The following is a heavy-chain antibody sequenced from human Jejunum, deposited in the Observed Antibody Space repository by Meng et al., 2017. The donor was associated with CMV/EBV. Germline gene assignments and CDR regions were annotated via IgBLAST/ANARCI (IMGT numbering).Heavy chain of an antibody. CDR1: GDSISSGDSY. CDR2: IYESGST. J-gene: IGHJ4*02. CDR3: AREGTNSYYFDY. Sequence: QLHLQESGEGLGKPTQTLSHTCGVSGDSISSGDSYWSWIRQPPGKGLEWIGYIYESGSTSYNPSLESRVTISVDTSKNQFSLKVMSVTAADTAVYYCAREGTNSYYFDYWGQGTLVTVSS. D-gene: IGHD1-14*01. V-gene: IGHV4-30-4*01.